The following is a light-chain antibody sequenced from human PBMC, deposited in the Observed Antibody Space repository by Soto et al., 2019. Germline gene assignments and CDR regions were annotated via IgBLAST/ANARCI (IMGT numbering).Light chain of an antibody. V-gene: IGKV3-20*01. Sequence: EIVLTQSPDTLSLSPGERATLSCRASQSVSSSLAWYQQRPGRAPRLLIYGASIRVTGIPDRFSGSGSGTDFTLTVSRLEPEDFAVYHCQQYGSSPLTFGGGTRVEIK. J-gene: IGKJ4*01. CDR1: QSVSSS. CDR2: GAS. CDR3: QQYGSSPLT.